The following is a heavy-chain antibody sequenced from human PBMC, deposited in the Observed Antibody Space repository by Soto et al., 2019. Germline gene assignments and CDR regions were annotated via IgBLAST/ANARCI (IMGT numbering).Heavy chain of an antibody. J-gene: IGHJ5*02. D-gene: IGHD3-22*01. CDR2: IYHTGNT. V-gene: IGHV4-39*01. Sequence: WETLSLTSTVSGGSISNSRYYWAWIRQPPGKGLEWIGSIYHTGNTYYNPSLRSRVTISVDTSKNQFSLKLTSVTAADTAVYYCARDYYDSSDYTTNWFDPWGQG. CDR1: GGSISNSRYY. CDR3: ARDYYDSSDYTTNWFDP.